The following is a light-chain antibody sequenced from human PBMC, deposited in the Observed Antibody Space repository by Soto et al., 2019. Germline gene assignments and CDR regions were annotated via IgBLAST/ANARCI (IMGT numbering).Light chain of an antibody. CDR3: SSYTTSSTLV. V-gene: IGLV2-14*03. CDR1: SSDVGGYNF. CDR2: EVT. J-gene: IGLJ1*01. Sequence: LTQPASVSGSPGQSITISCTGTSSDVGGYNFVSWYQQHPGKAPKLMIFEVTSRPSGVSNRFSGSKSGNTASLTISGLQPEDEADYYCSSYTTSSTLVFGTGTKVTVL.